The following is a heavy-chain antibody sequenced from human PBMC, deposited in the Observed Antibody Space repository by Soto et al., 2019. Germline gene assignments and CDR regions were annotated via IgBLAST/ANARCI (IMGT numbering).Heavy chain of an antibody. CDR3: ARTAAAGKYYYGMDV. V-gene: IGHV5-51*01. CDR1: GYSFITYW. J-gene: IGHJ6*02. CDR2: IYPGDSDT. Sequence: GESLKISCKGSGYSFITYWIGWVRQMPGKGLEWMGIIYPGDSDTRYSPSFQGQVTVSADKSITTAYLQWSSLKASDTAMYYCARTAAAGKYYYGMDVWGQGTTVTVSS. D-gene: IGHD6-13*01.